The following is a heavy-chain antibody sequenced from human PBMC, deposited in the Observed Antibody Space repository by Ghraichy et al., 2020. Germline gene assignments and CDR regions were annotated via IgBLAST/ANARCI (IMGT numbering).Heavy chain of an antibody. V-gene: IGHV3-48*03. Sequence: GGSLRLSCAASGFTFSSYEMNWVRQAPGKGLEWVSYISSSGSTIYNADSMKGRLTISRDNAKNSLYLQLNNLRAEDTAVYYCARGVYDSRGYYFPWGQGTLVTVSS. J-gene: IGHJ5*02. D-gene: IGHD3-22*01. CDR2: ISSSGSTI. CDR3: ARGVYDSRGYYFP. CDR1: GFTFSSYE.